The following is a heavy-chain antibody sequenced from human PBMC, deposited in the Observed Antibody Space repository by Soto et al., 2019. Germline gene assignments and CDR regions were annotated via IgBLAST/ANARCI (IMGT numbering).Heavy chain of an antibody. CDR1: GFTFSSYS. Sequence: EVQLVESGGGLVKPGGSLRLSCAASGFTFSSYSMNWVRQAPGKGLEWVSSISSSSSYIYYADSVKGRFTISRYNAKTSLYLQMNSLRAEDTAVYYCARERFYGDYSEDYWGQGTLVTVSS. CDR3: ARERFYGDYSEDY. V-gene: IGHV3-21*01. D-gene: IGHD4-17*01. CDR2: ISSSSSYI. J-gene: IGHJ4*02.